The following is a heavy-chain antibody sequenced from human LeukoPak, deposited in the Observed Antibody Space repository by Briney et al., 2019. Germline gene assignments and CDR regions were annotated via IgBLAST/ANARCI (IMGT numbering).Heavy chain of an antibody. V-gene: IGHV3-64*02. CDR3: ARRFGEYVNYMDV. J-gene: IGHJ6*03. CDR2: ISSNGRST. D-gene: IGHD3-10*01. Sequence: GGSLRLSCSASGFIFRTYVMHWVRQAPGKGMEYVSAISSNGRSTYYADSVQGRFTISRDDSKSTLYLQMDSLRPEDMAVYYCARRFGEYVNYMDVWGKGTTVTVSS. CDR1: GFIFRTYV.